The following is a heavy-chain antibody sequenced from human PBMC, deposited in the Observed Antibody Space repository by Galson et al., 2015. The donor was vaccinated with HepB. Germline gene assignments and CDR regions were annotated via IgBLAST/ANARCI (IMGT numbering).Heavy chain of an antibody. CDR3: AKPVRAIDY. CDR1: GFTFSSYA. D-gene: IGHD2/OR15-2a*01. Sequence: SLRLSCAASGFTFSSYAMSWVRQAPGKGLEWVSAVSGSGGSTYYADSAKGRFTISRDNSKNTLYLQINSLRAEDTAVYYCAKPVRAIDYWGQGTLVTVSS. J-gene: IGHJ4*02. CDR2: VSGSGGST. V-gene: IGHV3-23*01.